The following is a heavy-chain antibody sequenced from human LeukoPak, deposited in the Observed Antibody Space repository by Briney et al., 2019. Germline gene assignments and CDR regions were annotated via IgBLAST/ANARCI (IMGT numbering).Heavy chain of an antibody. Sequence: SETLSLTCAVSGGSISSGGYSWSRIRQPPGKGLEWIGYIYHSGSTYYNPSLKSRVTISVDRSKNQFSLKLSSVTAADTAVYYCARAAGSLYYYYGMDVWGKGTTVTVSS. V-gene: IGHV4-30-2*01. CDR1: GGSISSGGYS. CDR2: IYHSGST. CDR3: ARAAGSLYYYYGMDV. J-gene: IGHJ6*04.